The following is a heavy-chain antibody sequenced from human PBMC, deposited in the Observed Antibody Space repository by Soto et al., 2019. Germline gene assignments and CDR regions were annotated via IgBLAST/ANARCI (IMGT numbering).Heavy chain of an antibody. CDR1: GYSFSTNW. CDR3: ARHHHGFDY. V-gene: IGHV5-51*01. J-gene: IGHJ4*02. CDR2: IYCGDSDT. Sequence: GESLKISCKDSGYSFSTNWIAWVRLMPGKGLEWMGVIYCGDSDTRYSPSFQGQVTLSVDKSINTAYLQWSSLKASDTAMYYCARHHHGFDYWGQANLVTVSS.